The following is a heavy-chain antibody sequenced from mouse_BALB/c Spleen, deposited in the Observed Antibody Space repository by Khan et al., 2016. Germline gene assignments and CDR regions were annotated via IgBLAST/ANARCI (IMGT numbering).Heavy chain of an antibody. J-gene: IGHJ4*01. CDR3: ARNRRRNAMDY. Sequence: QVQLKESGPGLVAPSQSLSITCTVSGFSLTSFGVHWVRQPPGKGLEWLGVIWAGGSTNVYSALMSRLSISKDNSKSQVFLKMNRLQTDDTAMNYCARNRRRNAMDYWGQGTSVTVSS. V-gene: IGHV2-9*02. D-gene: IGHD1-2*01. CDR1: GFSLTSFG. CDR2: IWAGGST.